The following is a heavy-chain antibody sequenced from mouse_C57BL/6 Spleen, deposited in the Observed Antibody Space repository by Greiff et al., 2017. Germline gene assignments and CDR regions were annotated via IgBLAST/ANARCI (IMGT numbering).Heavy chain of an antibody. J-gene: IGHJ1*03. V-gene: IGHV1-53*01. Sequence: QVQLQQPGTGLVKPGASVKLSCKASGYTFTSYWLHWVKQRPGQGLEWVGNINPSNGGTNYNEKFKSKATLTVDKSSSTAYMQLSSLTSEDSAVYYCAREKSPGYWYFDVWGTGTTVTVSS. CDR3: AREKSPGYWYFDV. D-gene: IGHD6-2*01. CDR1: GYTFTSYW. CDR2: INPSNGGT.